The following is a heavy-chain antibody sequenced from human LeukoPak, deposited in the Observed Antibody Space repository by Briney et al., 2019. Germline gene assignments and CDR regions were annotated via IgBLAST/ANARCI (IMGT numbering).Heavy chain of an antibody. J-gene: IGHJ4*02. Sequence: SETLSLTCAVYGGSFSGYYWSWIRQPPGKGLEWIGEINHSGSTNYNPSLKSRVTISVDTSKNQFSLKLSSVTAADTAVYYCARGRGYYDSPDFDYWGQGTLVTVPS. CDR1: GGSFSGYY. CDR3: ARGRGYYDSPDFDY. V-gene: IGHV4-34*01. CDR2: INHSGST. D-gene: IGHD3-22*01.